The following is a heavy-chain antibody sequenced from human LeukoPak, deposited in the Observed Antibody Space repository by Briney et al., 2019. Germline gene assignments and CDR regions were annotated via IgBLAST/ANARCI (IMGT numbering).Heavy chain of an antibody. CDR3: ARVNSWTEEPDTGFDY. V-gene: IGHV6-1*01. D-gene: IGHD1-14*01. CDR1: GDTVSNKRSA. Sequence: PSQTLSLTCAISGDTVSNKRSAWNWIRQSPSRGLEWLGRTYYRSKWYNGYAVSVKSRITINPDTSKNQFSLQLNSVSPEDTAVYYCARVNSWTEEPDTGFDYWGQGILVTVSS. CDR2: TYYRSKWYN. J-gene: IGHJ4*02.